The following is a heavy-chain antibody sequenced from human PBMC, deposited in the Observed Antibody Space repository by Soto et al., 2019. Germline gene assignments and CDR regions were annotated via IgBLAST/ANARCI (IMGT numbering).Heavy chain of an antibody. CDR2: INSDGSTT. J-gene: IGHJ3*02. D-gene: IGHD6-19*01. CDR3: ARGLAVAGNAFDI. V-gene: IGHV3-74*01. CDR1: GFTFSRHW. Sequence: GGSLRLSCAASGFTFSRHWMHWVRQAPGKGLVWVSRINSDGSTTNYADSVKGRFTLSRDNAENTLYLQMNSLRAEDTAVYYCARGLAVAGNAFDIWGHGTMVTVSS.